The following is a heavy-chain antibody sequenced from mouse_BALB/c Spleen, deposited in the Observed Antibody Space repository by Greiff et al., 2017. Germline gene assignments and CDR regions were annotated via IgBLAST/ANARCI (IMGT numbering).Heavy chain of an antibody. Sequence: EVQGVESGGGLVKPGGSLKLSCAASGFTFSSYTMSWVRQTPEKRLEWVATISSGGSYTYYPDSVKGRFTISRDNAKNTLYLQMSSLKSEDTAMYYCTRGPLFDYWGQGTTLTVSS. CDR3: TRGPLFDY. D-gene: IGHD6-1*01. CDR1: GFTFSSYT. J-gene: IGHJ2*01. V-gene: IGHV5-6-4*01. CDR2: ISSGGSYT.